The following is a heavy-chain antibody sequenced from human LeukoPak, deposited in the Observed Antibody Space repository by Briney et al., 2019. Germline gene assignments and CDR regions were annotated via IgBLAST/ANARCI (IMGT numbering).Heavy chain of an antibody. CDR1: GFTLDDSA. V-gene: IGHV3-43*02. D-gene: IGHD3-3*01. J-gene: IGHJ6*02. CDR3: AKGLEWGATTDYYYGMDV. CDR2: ISGDGGST. Sequence: GGSLRLSCVASGFTLDDSALHWVRQAPGKGLEWVSLISGDGGSTYYADSVKGRFTISRDNSKNSLYLQMNSLRTEDTALYYCAKGLEWGATTDYYYGMDVWGQGTTVTVSS.